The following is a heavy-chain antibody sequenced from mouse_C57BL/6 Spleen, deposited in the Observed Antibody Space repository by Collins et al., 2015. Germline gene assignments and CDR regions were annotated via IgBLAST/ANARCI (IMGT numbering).Heavy chain of an antibody. CDR3: ARQNWSWFAY. CDR2: ISYSGST. Sequence: DVQLQESGPGMVKPSQSLSLTCTVTGYSITSGYDWHWIRHFPGNKLEWMGYISYSGSTNYNPSLKSRISITHDTSKNHFFLKLNSVTTEDTATYYCARQNWSWFAYWGQGTLVTVSA. J-gene: IGHJ3*01. V-gene: IGHV3-1*01. D-gene: IGHD4-1*01. CDR1: GYSITSGYD.